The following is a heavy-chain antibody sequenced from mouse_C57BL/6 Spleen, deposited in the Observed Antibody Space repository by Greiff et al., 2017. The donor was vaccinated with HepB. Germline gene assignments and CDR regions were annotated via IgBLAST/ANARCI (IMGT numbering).Heavy chain of an antibody. Sequence: EVQGVESGPGMVKPSQSLSLTCTVTGYSITSGYDWHWIRHFPGNKLEWMGYISYSGSTNYNPSLKSRISITHDTSKNHFFLKLNSVTTEDTATYYCARGKAGNFDVWGTGTTVTVSS. CDR1: GYSITSGYD. CDR3: ARGKAGNFDV. V-gene: IGHV3-1*01. CDR2: ISYSGST. J-gene: IGHJ1*03.